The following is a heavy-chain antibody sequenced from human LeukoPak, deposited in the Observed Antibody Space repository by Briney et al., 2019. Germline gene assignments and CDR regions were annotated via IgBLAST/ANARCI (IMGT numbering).Heavy chain of an antibody. V-gene: IGHV4-39*02. Sequence: SETLPLTCTVSGDSISRSTYYWAWIRQPPGKGLEWIGSVYYGRSPYFNPSLESRATISVDTSKNHFSLKMSSVTAADTAVYYCARSSGTGTFSYWGQGTLVTVSS. CDR2: VYYGRSP. J-gene: IGHJ4*02. CDR1: GDSISRSTYY. D-gene: IGHD6-25*01. CDR3: ARSSGTGTFSY.